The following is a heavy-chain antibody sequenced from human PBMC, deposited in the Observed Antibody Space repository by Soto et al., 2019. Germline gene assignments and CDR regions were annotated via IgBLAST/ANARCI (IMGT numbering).Heavy chain of an antibody. V-gene: IGHV4-34*01. J-gene: IGHJ5*02. CDR2: INHSGST. CDR1: GGSFSGYY. D-gene: IGHD3-16*01. Sequence: PSETLSLTCSVYGGSFSGYYWSWIRQPPVKGLEWIGEINHSGSTNYNPSLKSRVTISVDTSKNQFSLKLSSVTAADTAVYYCANITSGEFCNWFDNWGKGTRGTVFS. CDR3: ANITSGEFCNWFDN.